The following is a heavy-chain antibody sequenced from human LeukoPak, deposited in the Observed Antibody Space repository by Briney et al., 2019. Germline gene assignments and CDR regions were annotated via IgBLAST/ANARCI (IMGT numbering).Heavy chain of an antibody. CDR1: GGSISSYY. J-gene: IGHJ4*02. V-gene: IGHV4-59*01. CDR3: ARVRDSSGWGFDY. Sequence: SETLSLTCTVSGGSISSYYWSWLRQPPGKGLEWIGYIYYSGSTNYNPSLKSRVTISVDTSKNQFSLKLSSVTAADTAVYYCARVRDSSGWGFDYWGQGTLVTVSS. CDR2: IYYSGST. D-gene: IGHD6-19*01.